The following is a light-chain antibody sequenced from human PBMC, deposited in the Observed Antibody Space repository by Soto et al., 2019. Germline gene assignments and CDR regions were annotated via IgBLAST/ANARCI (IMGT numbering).Light chain of an antibody. J-gene: IGLJ2*01. CDR1: SSDVGGYNY. V-gene: IGLV2-14*03. CDR3: NSYTSSSTEV. CDR2: DVS. Sequence: QSVLTQPASVSGSPGQSITISCTGTSSDVGGYNYVSWYQHHPGKAPTLMIYDVSNRPSGVSNRFSGSKSGNTASLSISGLQAEYEAEYYCNSYTSSSTEVFGRGTKLTVL.